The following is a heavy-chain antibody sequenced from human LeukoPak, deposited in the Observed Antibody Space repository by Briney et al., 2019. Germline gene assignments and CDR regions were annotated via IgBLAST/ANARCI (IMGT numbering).Heavy chain of an antibody. Sequence: SETLSLTCTVSGGSISSSSYYWGWIRQPPGKGLEWIGSIYYSGSTYYNPSLKSRVTISVDTSKNQFSLKLSSVTAADTAVYYCARHEIAAYFDYWGQGTLVTVSS. CDR2: IYYSGST. CDR3: ARHEIAAYFDY. V-gene: IGHV4-39*01. CDR1: GGSISSSSYY. J-gene: IGHJ4*02. D-gene: IGHD6-6*01.